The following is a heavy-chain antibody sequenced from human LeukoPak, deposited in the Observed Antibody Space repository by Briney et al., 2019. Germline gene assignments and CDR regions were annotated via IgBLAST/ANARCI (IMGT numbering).Heavy chain of an antibody. CDR1: GFTFSSCS. J-gene: IGHJ6*02. CDR2: ISSSSSYI. Sequence: GGSLRLSCAASGFTFSSCSMNWVRQAPGKGPEWVSSISSSSSYIYYADSVKGRFTISRDNAKNSLYLQMNSLRAEDTAVYYCARDSAPLTYCGGDCFWYYGMDVWGQGTTVTVSS. CDR3: ARDSAPLTYCGGDCFWYYGMDV. V-gene: IGHV3-21*01. D-gene: IGHD2-21*02.